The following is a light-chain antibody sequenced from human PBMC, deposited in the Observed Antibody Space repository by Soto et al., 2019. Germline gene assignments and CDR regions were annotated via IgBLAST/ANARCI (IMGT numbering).Light chain of an antibody. CDR2: DNN. J-gene: IGLJ1*01. CDR3: GTWDSSLSAFV. Sequence: QSVLTQPPSVSAAPGQEVTISCSGSSSNIGNNYVSWYQQLPGTAPKLLIYDNNKRPSGIPDRFSGSKSGTSATLGITGLQTGDEVDYYCGTWDSSLSAFVFGTGTKVTVL. V-gene: IGLV1-51*01. CDR1: SSNIGNNY.